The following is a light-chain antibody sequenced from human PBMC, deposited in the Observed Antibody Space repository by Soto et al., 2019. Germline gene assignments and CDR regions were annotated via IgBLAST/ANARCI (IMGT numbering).Light chain of an antibody. Sequence: EIVFTQSPGTLSLSPGERATLSCRASQSINSNYLAWYQQKPGQAPRLLIYAASYRATGIPDRFSGSGSGTDFTLTISRLEPEDFAVYYCQQYGSSLTWTFGQGTKVDIK. V-gene: IGKV3-20*01. CDR1: QSINSNY. CDR2: AAS. CDR3: QQYGSSLTWT. J-gene: IGKJ1*01.